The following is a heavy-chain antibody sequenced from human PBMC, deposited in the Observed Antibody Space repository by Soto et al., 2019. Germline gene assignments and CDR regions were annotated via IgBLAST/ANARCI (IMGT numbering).Heavy chain of an antibody. CDR3: ASSLVDATARSYFDS. V-gene: IGHV4-39*01. D-gene: IGHD2-8*02. Sequence: LQLQESGPGVVKPSETLSLACSVSGGSIKSNDYFWGWVRQPPGKGLGWIASIYSNGGTYDSPSLQSRVTVSIDTSKNQFFLTVRSVTAADTAVYYCASSLVDATARSYFDSWGLGTLVTISS. J-gene: IGHJ4*02. CDR1: GGSIKSNDYF. CDR2: IYSNGGT.